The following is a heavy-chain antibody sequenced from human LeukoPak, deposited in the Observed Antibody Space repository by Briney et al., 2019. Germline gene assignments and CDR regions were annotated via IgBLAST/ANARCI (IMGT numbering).Heavy chain of an antibody. CDR2: INPSGGST. Sequence: ASVTVSFKASGYTFTSYYMHWVRQAPGQGLEWMGIINPSGGSTSYAQKFQGRVTMTRDTSTSTVYMELSSLRSEDTAVYYCASLDAALGGYGMDVWGQGTTVTVSS. V-gene: IGHV1-46*01. D-gene: IGHD2-15*01. CDR3: ASLDAALGGYGMDV. CDR1: GYTFTSYY. J-gene: IGHJ6*02.